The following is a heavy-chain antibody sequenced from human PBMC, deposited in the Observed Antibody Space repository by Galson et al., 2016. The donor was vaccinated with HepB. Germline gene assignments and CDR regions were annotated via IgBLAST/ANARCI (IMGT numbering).Heavy chain of an antibody. D-gene: IGHD3-22*01. Sequence: ETLSLTCTVSGGSISNYYWIWIRQPPGKGLEWIGYIYYSGSTNYNPSLKSRVTISVDTSKNQFSLQLSSVTAADTAVYYCARRRNYYDGSGYYNDWFDPWGQGTLVTVSS. CDR2: IYYSGST. J-gene: IGHJ5*02. V-gene: IGHV4-59*08. CDR3: ARRRNYYDGSGYYNDWFDP. CDR1: GGSISNYY.